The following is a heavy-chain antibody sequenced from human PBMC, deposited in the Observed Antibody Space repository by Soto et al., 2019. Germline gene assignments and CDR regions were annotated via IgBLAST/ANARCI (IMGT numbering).Heavy chain of an antibody. D-gene: IGHD4-17*01. Sequence: SETLSLTCTVSGGSISSGGYYWSWIRQHPGKGLEWIGYIYYSGSTYYNPSLKSRVTISVDTSKNQFSLKLSSVTAADTAVYYCARADYGDYAYYYYGMDVWGQGTTVTVSS. CDR3: ARADYGDYAYYYYGMDV. CDR1: GGSISSGGYY. CDR2: IYYSGST. J-gene: IGHJ6*02. V-gene: IGHV4-31*03.